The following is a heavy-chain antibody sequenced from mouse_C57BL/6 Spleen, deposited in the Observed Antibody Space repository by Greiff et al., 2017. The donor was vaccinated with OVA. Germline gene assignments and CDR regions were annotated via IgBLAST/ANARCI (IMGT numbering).Heavy chain of an antibody. V-gene: IGHV1-52*01. CDR1: GYTFTSYW. D-gene: IGHD3-2*02. CDR3: ARGQLRQGAWFAY. Sequence: QVQLQQPGAELVRPGSSVKLSCKASGYTFTSYWMHWVKQRPIQGLEWIGNIDPSDSETHYNQKFKDKATLTVDKSSSTAYMQLSSLTSEDSAVYYCARGQLRQGAWFAYWGQGTLVTVSA. CDR2: IDPSDSET. J-gene: IGHJ3*01.